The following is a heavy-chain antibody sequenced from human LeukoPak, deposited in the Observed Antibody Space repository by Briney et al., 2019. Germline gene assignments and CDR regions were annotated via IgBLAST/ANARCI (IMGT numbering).Heavy chain of an antibody. Sequence: GASVKVSCKASGYTFTGYYMHWVRQAPGQGLEWMGWINPNSGGTNYAQKFQGRVTMTRDMSTSTVYMELSSLRSEDTGVYYCAREGGDTPMVKFDSWGQGTLVTVSS. J-gene: IGHJ4*02. D-gene: IGHD5-18*01. CDR2: INPNSGGT. CDR3: AREGGDTPMVKFDS. CDR1: GYTFTGYY. V-gene: IGHV1-2*02.